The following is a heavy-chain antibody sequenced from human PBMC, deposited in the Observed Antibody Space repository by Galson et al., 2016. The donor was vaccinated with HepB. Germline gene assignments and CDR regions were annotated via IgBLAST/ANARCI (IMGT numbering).Heavy chain of an antibody. Sequence: SLRLSCAASGFIFSNYWMAWVRQAPGKGLEWVAVILYDGSKKYYADSVKGRFTISRDNSKNTLYLQMNSLRAEDTAVYYCARDSFTIFGVTPNWFDPWGQGTLVTVSS. CDR2: ILYDGSKK. CDR3: ARDSFTIFGVTPNWFDP. CDR1: GFIFSNYW. J-gene: IGHJ5*02. D-gene: IGHD3-3*01. V-gene: IGHV3-33*08.